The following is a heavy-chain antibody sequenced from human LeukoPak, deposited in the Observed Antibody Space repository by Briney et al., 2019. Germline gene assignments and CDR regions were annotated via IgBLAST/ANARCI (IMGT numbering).Heavy chain of an antibody. V-gene: IGHV3-23*01. CDR1: GFTFSSYA. D-gene: IGHD3-22*01. Sequence: PGGSLRLSCAASGFTFSSYAMSWVRQAPGKGLEWVSAISGSGGSTYYADSVKGRFTISRDNSKNTLYLQMNSLRAEDTALYYCAKDLGTYYDTSADYWGQGTLVTVSS. CDR3: AKDLGTYYDTSADY. CDR2: ISGSGGST. J-gene: IGHJ4*02.